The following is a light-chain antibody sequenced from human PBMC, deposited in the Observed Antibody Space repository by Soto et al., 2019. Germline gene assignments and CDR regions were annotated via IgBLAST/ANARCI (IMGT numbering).Light chain of an antibody. CDR1: QGMSNY. Sequence: DIQMTQSPSSLSASVGDTVTITCRASQGMSNYLAWYQQKPGQVPNLLIYAASTLQSGVPSRFSGSGSGTDFTLTISSLRPEDVATYYCQTYNNAPRTFGQGTKVEI. V-gene: IGKV1-27*01. J-gene: IGKJ1*01. CDR2: AAS. CDR3: QTYNNAPRT.